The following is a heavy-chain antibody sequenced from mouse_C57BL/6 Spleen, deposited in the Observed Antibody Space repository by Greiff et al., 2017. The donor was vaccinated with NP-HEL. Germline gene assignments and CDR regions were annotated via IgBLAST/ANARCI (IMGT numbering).Heavy chain of an antibody. CDR1: GYTFTSYW. CDR2: IHPNSGST. J-gene: IGHJ2*01. D-gene: IGHD3-2*02. CDR3: ALDSSGYADY. Sequence: VQLQQSGAELVKPGASVKLSCKASGYTFTSYWMHWVKQRPGQGLEWIGMIHPNSGSTNYNEKFKSKATLTVDKSSSTAYMQLSSLTSEDSAVYYCALDSSGYADYWGQGTTLTVSS. V-gene: IGHV1-64*01.